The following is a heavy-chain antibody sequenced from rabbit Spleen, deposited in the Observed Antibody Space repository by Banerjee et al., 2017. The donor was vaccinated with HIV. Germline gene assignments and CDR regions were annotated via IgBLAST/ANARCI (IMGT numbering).Heavy chain of an antibody. CDR1: GFSFSSNYY. CDR3: ARDSSSSFSSYGMDL. V-gene: IGHV1S45*01. D-gene: IGHD1-1*01. J-gene: IGHJ6*01. CDR2: IDTGSSGFT. Sequence: QEQLVESGGGLVQPEGSLKLSCTASGFSFSSNYYMCWVRQAPGKGLEWIACIDTGSSGFTYFASWAKGRFTCSKTSSTTVTLQMTSLTAADTATYFCARDSSSSFSSYGMDLWGPGTLVTVS.